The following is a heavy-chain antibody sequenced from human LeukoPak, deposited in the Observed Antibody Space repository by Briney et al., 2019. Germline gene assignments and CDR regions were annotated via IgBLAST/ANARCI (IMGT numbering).Heavy chain of an antibody. D-gene: IGHD3-3*01. CDR2: ISDTGKT. CDR1: GASLSSYY. J-gene: IGHJ4*02. Sequence: PSETLSLTCSVSGASLSSYYWGWIRQSPGKGLEWLGYISDTGKTDYNPSLKSRGTLSLDTSKNQFSLRLTSVTASDTAVYYCVTGYYEPXDNWGQGTLVTVSS. V-gene: IGHV4-59*12. CDR3: VTGYYEPXDN.